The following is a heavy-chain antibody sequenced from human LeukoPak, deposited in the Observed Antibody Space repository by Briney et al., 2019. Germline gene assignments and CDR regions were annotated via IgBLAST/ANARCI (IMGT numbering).Heavy chain of an antibody. Sequence: PSQTLSLTCTVSGGSISSGDYYWSWIRQPPGKGLEWIGYIYYSGSTYYNPSLKSRVTISVDTSKNQFSLKLSSVTAADTAVYYCARDPIAAAGSGYWGQGTLVTVSS. CDR2: IYYSGST. D-gene: IGHD6-13*01. V-gene: IGHV4-30-4*01. J-gene: IGHJ4*02. CDR1: GGSISSGDYY. CDR3: ARDPIAAAGSGY.